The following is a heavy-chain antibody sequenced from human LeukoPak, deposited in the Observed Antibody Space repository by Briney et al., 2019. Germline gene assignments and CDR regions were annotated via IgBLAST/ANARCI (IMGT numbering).Heavy chain of an antibody. Sequence: PSQTLSLTCAVSGDSVNDGAYYWGWIRQHPGQGLEWIGYVYFTGSTYYNPSLKSRLTISIDTSKNQFSLKLTSVTAADSAFYYCASSRVYGSGSYPPAFWGQGTLVTVSS. D-gene: IGHD3-10*01. CDR2: VYFTGST. CDR1: GDSVNDGAYY. CDR3: ASSRVYGSGSYPPAF. J-gene: IGHJ4*02. V-gene: IGHV4-31*11.